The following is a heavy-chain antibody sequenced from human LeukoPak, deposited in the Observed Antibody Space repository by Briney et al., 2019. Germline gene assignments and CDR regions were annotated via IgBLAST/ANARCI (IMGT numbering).Heavy chain of an antibody. D-gene: IGHD1-26*01. J-gene: IGHJ4*02. V-gene: IGHV1-18*04. CDR2: ISAYNGNT. Sequence: GASVKVSCKASGYTFTNYYMHWVRQAPGQGLEWMGWISAYNGNTNYAQKLQGRVTMTTDTSTSTAYMELRSLRSDDTAVYYCARDSGVGEWELLAFFDYWGQGTLVTVSS. CDR3: ARDSGVGEWELLAFFDY. CDR1: GYTFTNYY.